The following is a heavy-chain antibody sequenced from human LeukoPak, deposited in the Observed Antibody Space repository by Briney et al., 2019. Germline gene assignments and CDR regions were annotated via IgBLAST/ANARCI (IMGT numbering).Heavy chain of an antibody. CDR1: GFTVSSNY. CDR3: AKDLEGSADY. J-gene: IGHJ4*02. D-gene: IGHD2-15*01. V-gene: IGHV3-30*18. Sequence: PGGSLRLSCAASGFTVSSNYMSWVRQAPGKGLEWVAVISYDGSNKYYADSVKGRFTISRDNSKNTLYLQMNSLRAEDTAVYYCAKDLEGSADYWGQGTLVTVSS. CDR2: ISYDGSNK.